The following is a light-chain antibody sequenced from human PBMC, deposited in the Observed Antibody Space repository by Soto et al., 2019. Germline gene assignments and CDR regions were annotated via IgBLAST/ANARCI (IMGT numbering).Light chain of an antibody. Sequence: DIVMTQSPLSLPVIPGEPASISCRSSQSLLHSNGKNYLDWYLQKPGQSPQLLIYLGYNRASGVPDRFSGSGSGTDFTLKISRVEAEDVGVYYCIQALQALPTFGQGTKLEIK. CDR1: QSLLHSNGKNY. CDR2: LGY. CDR3: IQALQALPT. V-gene: IGKV2-28*01. J-gene: IGKJ2*01.